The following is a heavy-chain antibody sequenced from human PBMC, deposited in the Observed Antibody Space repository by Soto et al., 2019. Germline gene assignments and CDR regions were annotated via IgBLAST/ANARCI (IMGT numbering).Heavy chain of an antibody. V-gene: IGHV3-23*01. CDR1: GFTFTNYA. D-gene: IGHD4-4*01. Sequence: EVQLLESGGGLVQPGGSLRRSCAASGFTFTNYAMTWVRQAPGKGLEWVSISSGSGSGGSTNYADAVKGRFTISRDNSKNTLYLQMNSLRVEDTAVYYCAKDRDDYRNYVFDYWGQGTLVTVSS. J-gene: IGHJ4*02. CDR3: AKDRDDYRNYVFDY. CDR2: SSGSGSGGST.